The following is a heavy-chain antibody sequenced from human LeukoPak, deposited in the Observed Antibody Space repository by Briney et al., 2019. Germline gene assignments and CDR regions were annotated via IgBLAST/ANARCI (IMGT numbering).Heavy chain of an antibody. V-gene: IGHV3-23*01. CDR2: ISDSGGST. J-gene: IGHJ4*02. CDR1: GFTFSSYA. D-gene: IGHD2-21*02. Sequence: GGSLRLSCAASGFTFSSYAMSWVRQAPGKGLEWVSSISDSGGSTYYADSVKGRFTFSRDNSKHTLYLQMHSLRSEDPAVYYCAKDRPPFPYCGGDCAIWGVWDYWAQGSLVTVSS. CDR3: AKDRPPFPYCGGDCAIWGVWDY.